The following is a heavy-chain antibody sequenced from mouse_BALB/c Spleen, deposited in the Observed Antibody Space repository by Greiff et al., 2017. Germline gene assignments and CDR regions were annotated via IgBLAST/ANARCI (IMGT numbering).Heavy chain of an antibody. CDR1: GFTFSSFG. CDR2: ISSGSSTI. J-gene: IGHJ4*01. D-gene: IGHD2-3*01. Sequence: EVQVVESGGGLVQPGGSRKLSCAASGFTFSSFGMHWVRQAPEKGLEWVAYISSGSSTIYYADTVKGRFTISRDNPKNTLFLQMTSLRSEDTAMYYCARRSYDPYAMDYWGQGTSVTVSS. V-gene: IGHV5-17*02. CDR3: ARRSYDPYAMDY.